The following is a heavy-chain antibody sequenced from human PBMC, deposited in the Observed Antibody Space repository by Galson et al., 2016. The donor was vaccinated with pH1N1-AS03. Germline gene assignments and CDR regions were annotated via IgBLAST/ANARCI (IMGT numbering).Heavy chain of an antibody. CDR1: GGTFSSYP. D-gene: IGHD3-10*01. J-gene: IGHJ6*02. V-gene: IGHV1-69*02. CDR2: IIPLLGMT. CDR3: ANAHGSGTMGPHFYFYGMDV. Sequence: SVKVSCKASGGTFSSYPINWVRQAPGQGLECIGRIIPLLGMTNYAQKFQGRVTITADTSTSTAYVELSSLRSEDTAVYYCANAHGSGTMGPHFYFYGMDVWGQGTTVIVSS.